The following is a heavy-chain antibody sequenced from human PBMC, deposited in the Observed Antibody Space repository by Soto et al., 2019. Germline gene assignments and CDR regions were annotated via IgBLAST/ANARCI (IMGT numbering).Heavy chain of an antibody. J-gene: IGHJ6*02. V-gene: IGHV3-23*01. Sequence: GGSLRLSCAASGFTFSSYAMSWVRQAPGKGLEWVSAISGSGGSTYYADSVKGRFTISRDNSKNTLYLQMNSLRAEDTAVYYCAKVKGGSYFPYYYYGMDVWGQGTTVTVSS. D-gene: IGHD1-26*01. CDR2: ISGSGGST. CDR3: AKVKGGSYFPYYYYGMDV. CDR1: GFTFSSYA.